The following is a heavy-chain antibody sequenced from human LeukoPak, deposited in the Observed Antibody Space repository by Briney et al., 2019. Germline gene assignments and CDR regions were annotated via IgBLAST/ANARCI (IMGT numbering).Heavy chain of an antibody. Sequence: SETLSLTCTVSGYSIRSGYFWGRIRQPPGKGLEWVGSTYYGGNPNYNPSLKSRVTISLDTSKNQVSLKLRSVTVADTAVYYCVRDDYNNYGDARGQGTLVTASS. V-gene: IGHV4-38-2*02. CDR3: VRDDYNNYGDA. CDR1: GYSIRSGYF. CDR2: TYYGGNP. D-gene: IGHD4-11*01. J-gene: IGHJ4*02.